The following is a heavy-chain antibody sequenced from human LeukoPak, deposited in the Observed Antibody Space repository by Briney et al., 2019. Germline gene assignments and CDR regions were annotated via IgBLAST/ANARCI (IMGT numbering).Heavy chain of an antibody. Sequence: SETLSLTCAVSGGSISSGGYSWSWIRQPPGKGLEWIGYIYHSGSTYYNPSLKSRVTMSVDTSKNQFFLKLNSVTAADTAVYYCARGRPYSGGYHLDYWGQGTLVTVSA. CDR3: ARGRPYSGGYHLDY. CDR1: GGSISSGGYS. J-gene: IGHJ4*02. V-gene: IGHV4-30-2*01. CDR2: IYHSGST. D-gene: IGHD1-26*01.